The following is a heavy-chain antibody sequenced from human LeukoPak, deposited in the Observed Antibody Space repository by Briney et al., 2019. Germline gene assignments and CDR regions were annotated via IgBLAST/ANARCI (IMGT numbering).Heavy chain of an antibody. V-gene: IGHV1-69*13. CDR3: ARERGRTAYYDFWSGYPFDY. J-gene: IGHJ4*02. CDR1: GGTFIRYA. Sequence: SVKVSCKGSGGTFIRYAISGVRQAAGQGVEGMGGIIPIFGTANYAQKFQGRVTITADESTSTAYMELSSLRSEDTAVYYCARERGRTAYYDFWSGYPFDYWAREPWSPSPQ. D-gene: IGHD3-3*01. CDR2: IIPIFGTA.